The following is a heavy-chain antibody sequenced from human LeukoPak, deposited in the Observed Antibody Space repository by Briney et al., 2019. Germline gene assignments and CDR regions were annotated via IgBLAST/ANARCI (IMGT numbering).Heavy chain of an antibody. J-gene: IGHJ4*02. CDR2: IYYSGST. CDR1: GGSISSYY. D-gene: IGHD5-18*01. V-gene: IGHV4-59*01. CDR3: ARALKKGYGNYYFDY. Sequence: SETLSLTCTVSGGSISSYYWSWLRQPPGKGLEWIGYIYYSGSTNYNPSLKSRVTISVDTSKNQFSLKLSSVTAADTAVYYCARALKKGYGNYYFDYWGQGTLVTVSS.